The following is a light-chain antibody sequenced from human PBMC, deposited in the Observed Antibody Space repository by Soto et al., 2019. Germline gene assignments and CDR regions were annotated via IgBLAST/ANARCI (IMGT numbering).Light chain of an antibody. V-gene: IGKV3-20*01. CDR1: QSVSNSY. J-gene: IGKJ5*01. CDR3: QQYGNSPFSIT. CDR2: GAS. Sequence: IVLTQSPGTLSLSPGERATLSCRASQSVSNSYIAWYQQKPGQAPRLLIYGASNRATGIPDRFSGSASRTDFTLTISRLEPEDFAVYYCQQYGNSPFSITFGQGTRLEIK.